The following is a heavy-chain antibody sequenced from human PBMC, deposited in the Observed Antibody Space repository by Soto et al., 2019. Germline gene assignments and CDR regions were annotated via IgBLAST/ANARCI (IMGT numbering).Heavy chain of an antibody. Sequence: EVQLLESGGGLVQPGGSLRLSCAASGFSFSSYAMNWVRQAPGKGLECVSAFSDGGSNTYYTDSVKGRFTISRDNSKNTVFLQMNSLRAEDTAVYYCAILDSSTWYTGYYFDYRGQGTLVTVSA. J-gene: IGHJ4*02. CDR2: FSDGGSNT. V-gene: IGHV3-23*01. CDR3: AILDSSTWYTGYYFDY. CDR1: GFSFSSYA. D-gene: IGHD6-13*01.